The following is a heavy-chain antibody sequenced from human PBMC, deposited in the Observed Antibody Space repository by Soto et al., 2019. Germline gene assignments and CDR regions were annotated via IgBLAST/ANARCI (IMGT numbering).Heavy chain of an antibody. Sequence: QVQLVESGGGVVQPGRSLRLSCAASGFTFSKYAIHWVRQAPGKGLEWVAVIWYDGSYKYYAASVKGRFTISRDNSKNTLYLEMNSLRVEDTAVYYCARDPQDLGIGEDGMDVWGQGTTVTVSS. CDR2: IWYDGSYK. J-gene: IGHJ6*02. CDR1: GFTFSKYA. V-gene: IGHV3-33*01. CDR3: ARDPQDLGIGEDGMDV. D-gene: IGHD3-10*01.